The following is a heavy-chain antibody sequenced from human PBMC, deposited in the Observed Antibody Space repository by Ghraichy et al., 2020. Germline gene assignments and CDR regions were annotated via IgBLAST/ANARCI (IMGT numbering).Heavy chain of an antibody. D-gene: IGHD6-6*01. V-gene: IGHV3-43D*04. Sequence: ESLNISCAASGFTFDDYALHWVRQAPGKGLEWVSLITWDADSTYYADSVKGRFTISRDNRKKSLYLQMNSLRTEDTAFYYCVKDIRLGAPENVFDHWGQGTLVTVSS. CDR1: GFTFDDYA. J-gene: IGHJ4*02. CDR3: VKDIRLGAPENVFDH. CDR2: ITWDADST.